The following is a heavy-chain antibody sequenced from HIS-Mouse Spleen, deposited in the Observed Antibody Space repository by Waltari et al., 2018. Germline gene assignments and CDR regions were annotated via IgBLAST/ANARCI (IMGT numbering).Heavy chain of an antibody. CDR3: AREIPYSSSWYDWYFDL. V-gene: IGHV4-39*07. CDR2: IYYSGST. CDR1: GGSISISSYY. D-gene: IGHD6-13*01. J-gene: IGHJ2*01. Sequence: QLQLQESGPGLVKPSETLSLTCTVSGGSISISSYYLGRIRQPPGKGLEWIGSIYYSGSTYYNPSLKSRVTISVDTSKNQFSLKLSSVTAADTAVYYCAREIPYSSSWYDWYFDLWGRGTLVTVSS.